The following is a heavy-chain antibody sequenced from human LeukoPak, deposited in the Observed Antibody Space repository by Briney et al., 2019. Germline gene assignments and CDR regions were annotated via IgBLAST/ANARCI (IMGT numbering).Heavy chain of an antibody. V-gene: IGHV3-7*01. CDR3: ARDRGNDFNSYFFDY. J-gene: IGHJ4*02. CDR2: IKQDGREK. D-gene: IGHD2-21*02. CDR1: GFTVSSNY. Sequence: GGSLRLSCAASGFTVSSNYMSWVRQAPGKGLEWVANIKQDGREKYYVDSVKGRFTISRDNAKNSLYLQMNSLRAEDTAVYYCARDRGNDFNSYFFDYWGQGILVTVSS.